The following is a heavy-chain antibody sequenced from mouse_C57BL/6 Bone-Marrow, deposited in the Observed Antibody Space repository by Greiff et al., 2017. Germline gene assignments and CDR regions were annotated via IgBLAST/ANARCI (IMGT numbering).Heavy chain of an antibody. V-gene: IGHV5-17*01. Sequence: EVKLVESGGGLVKPGGSLKLSCAASGFTFSDYGMHWVRQAPEKGLEWVAYISSGSSTIYYEDTVKGRITISRDNAKNPLFLQITSLESEDTAMYYWCRSAMDYWGQGTSVTVSS. CDR3: CRSAMDY. D-gene: IGHD6-1*01. CDR1: GFTFSDYG. J-gene: IGHJ4*01. CDR2: ISSGSSTI.